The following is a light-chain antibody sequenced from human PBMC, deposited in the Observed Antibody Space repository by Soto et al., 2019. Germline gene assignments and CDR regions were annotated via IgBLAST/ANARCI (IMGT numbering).Light chain of an antibody. J-gene: IGKJ5*01. V-gene: IGKV1-39*01. CDR3: QQIYSWVT. Sequence: IQTARSPASLSASVGDGVTISCRSSQSLSRKLSCDQQKPGKAPTLLIYAASRLQSGVPSRFSGSGSGTDFTLTINDLQPEDFANYYCQQIYSWVTFVQVTILDIK. CDR2: AAS. CDR1: QSLSRK.